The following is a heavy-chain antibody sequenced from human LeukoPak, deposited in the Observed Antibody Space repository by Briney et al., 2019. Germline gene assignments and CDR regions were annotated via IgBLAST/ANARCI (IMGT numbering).Heavy chain of an antibody. J-gene: IGHJ4*02. CDR1: GFTFSSYS. CDR3: ARDLAVRPDIVVVPAAIPPGY. V-gene: IGHV3-21*01. Sequence: PGGSLRLSCAASGFTFSSYSMNWVRQAPGKGLEWVSSISSSSSYIYYADSVKGRFTISRDNAKNSLYLQMNSLRAEDTAVYYCARDLAVRPDIVVVPAAIPPGYWGQGTLVTVSS. CDR2: ISSSSSYI. D-gene: IGHD2-2*02.